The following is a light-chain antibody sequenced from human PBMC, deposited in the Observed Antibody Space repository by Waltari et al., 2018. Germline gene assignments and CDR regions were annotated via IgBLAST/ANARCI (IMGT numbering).Light chain of an antibody. J-gene: IGKJ3*01. CDR3: QKYNSASFT. CDR1: QGISNY. V-gene: IGKV1-27*01. Sequence: DIQMTQSPSSLSASVGDRVTITCRASQGISNYLAWYQQTPGKVPKLLIYAASTLQSGVPSRFSGSGSGTDFTLTISSLQPEDGATYDCQKYNSASFTFGPGTKVDIK. CDR2: AAS.